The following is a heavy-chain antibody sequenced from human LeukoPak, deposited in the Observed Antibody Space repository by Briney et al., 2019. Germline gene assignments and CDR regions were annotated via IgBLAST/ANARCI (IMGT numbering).Heavy chain of an antibody. D-gene: IGHD5-18*01. J-gene: IGHJ4*02. CDR3: TRGDGRGRSDGAI. Sequence: GGSLRLSCGASGFTFSNHWMGWVRQAPENGLEWVAIMNVDGSDKYHLDSVKGRFTISRDNTKNTLYLQMNSLRVEDTALYYCTRGDGRGRSDGAIWGPGTLVTVSS. V-gene: IGHV3-7*01. CDR2: MNVDGSDK. CDR1: GFTFSNHW.